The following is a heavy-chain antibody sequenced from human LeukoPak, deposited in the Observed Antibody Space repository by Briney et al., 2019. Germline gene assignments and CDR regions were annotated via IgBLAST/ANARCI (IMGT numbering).Heavy chain of an antibody. V-gene: IGHV4-39*07. CDR3: AREVYDFWSGYYIRWFDP. CDR2: IYYSGST. CDR1: GGSISSSSYY. J-gene: IGHJ5*02. D-gene: IGHD3-3*01. Sequence: SETLSLTCTVSGGSISSSSYYWGWIRQPPGKGLEWIGSIYYSGSTYYNPSLKSRVTISVDTSKNQFSLKLSSVTAADTAVYYCAREVYDFWSGYYIRWFDPWGQGTLVTVSS.